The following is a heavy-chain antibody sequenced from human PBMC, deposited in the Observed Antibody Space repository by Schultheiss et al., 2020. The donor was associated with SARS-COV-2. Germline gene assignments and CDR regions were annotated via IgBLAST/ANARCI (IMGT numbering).Heavy chain of an antibody. CDR2: IKQDGSET. D-gene: IGHD2-2*01. Sequence: GESLKISCAASGFTFSSYWMHWVRQAPGKGLEWVANIKQDGSETYYVDSVKGRFTISRDNANDSVYLQMNSLRAEDTALYYCAKDISSQVGWALDYWGQGALVTVSS. CDR1: GFTFSSYW. V-gene: IGHV3-7*03. CDR3: AKDISSQVGWALDY. J-gene: IGHJ4*02.